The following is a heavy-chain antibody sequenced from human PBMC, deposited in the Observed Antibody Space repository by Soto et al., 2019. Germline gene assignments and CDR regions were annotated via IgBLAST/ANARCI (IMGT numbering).Heavy chain of an antibody. J-gene: IGHJ4*02. CDR3: ARDSSSGWTRY. D-gene: IGHD6-19*01. V-gene: IGHV3-48*02. CDR2: ISSSSTI. CDR1: GFTFSSYS. Sequence: EVQLVESGGGLVQPGGSLRLSCAASGFTFSSYSMNWVRQAPGKGLEWVSYISSSSTIYYADSVKGRFTISRDNAKNSLYLQMNSLRDEDTAVYYCARDSSSGWTRYWGQGTLVTVSS.